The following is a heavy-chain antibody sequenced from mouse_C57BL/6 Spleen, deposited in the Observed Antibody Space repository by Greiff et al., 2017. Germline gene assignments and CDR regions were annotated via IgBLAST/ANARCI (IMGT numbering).Heavy chain of an antibody. CDR1: GYTFTEYT. J-gene: IGHJ2*01. Sequence: VQLQQSGAELVKPGASVKLSCKASGYTFTEYTIHWVKQRSGQGLEWIGWFYPGSGSIKYTEKFKDKATLTADKSSSTVYMELSRLTSEDSAVYFCARHEAIYYDYDGNYFDYWGQGTTRTVSS. CDR2: FYPGSGSI. D-gene: IGHD2-4*01. V-gene: IGHV1-62-2*01. CDR3: ARHEAIYYDYDGNYFDY.